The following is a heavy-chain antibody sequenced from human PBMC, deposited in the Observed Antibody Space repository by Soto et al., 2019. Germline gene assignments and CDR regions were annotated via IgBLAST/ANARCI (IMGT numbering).Heavy chain of an antibody. V-gene: IGHV4-61*01. J-gene: IGHJ6*02. CDR1: GASLSRGCDY. Sequence: SEALSLTRPVSGASLSRGCDYWSWIRQNPGNGLEWIGYIYYSGSTNYNPSLKSRVTILVDTSKNQFSLKLTSVTAADTAVYYCARGRGVRGNIINTYYYYGLDVWGQGTTVTVSS. CDR2: IYYSGST. CDR3: ARGRGVRGNIINTYYYYGLDV. D-gene: IGHD3-10*01.